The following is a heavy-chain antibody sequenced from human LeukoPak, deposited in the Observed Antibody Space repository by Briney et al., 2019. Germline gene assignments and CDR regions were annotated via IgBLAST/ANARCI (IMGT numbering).Heavy chain of an antibody. Sequence: SGGSLRPSCAASGFTFSNYEMHWVRQAPGKGLEWVAVISSDGTKKYYADSVKGRFTVSRDNSKDTLYLQMNSLRDEDTAVYHCAPAGGSSPGYWGQGTLVTVSS. V-gene: IGHV3-30*04. CDR1: GFTFSNYE. D-gene: IGHD1-26*01. J-gene: IGHJ4*02. CDR3: APAGGSSPGY. CDR2: ISSDGTKK.